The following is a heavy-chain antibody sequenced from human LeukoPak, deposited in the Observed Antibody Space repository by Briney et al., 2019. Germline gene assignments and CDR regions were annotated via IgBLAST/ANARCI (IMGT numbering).Heavy chain of an antibody. D-gene: IGHD2-2*01. V-gene: IGHV3-23*01. J-gene: IGHJ2*01. CDR3: AKDIVVVPAPVGYFDL. Sequence: PGGSLRLSCAASGFTFSNYAMSWVRQAPGKGLEWVSVVSGSGAYTYYADSVKGRFTISRDNSKNTEYLQMNSLRAEDTAVYYCAKDIVVVPAPVGYFDLWGRGTLVTVSS. CDR1: GFTFSNYA. CDR2: VSGSGAYT.